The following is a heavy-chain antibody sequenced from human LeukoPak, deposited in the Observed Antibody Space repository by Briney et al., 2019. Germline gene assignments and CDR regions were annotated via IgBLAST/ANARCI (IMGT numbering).Heavy chain of an antibody. CDR2: MNPNSGNT. J-gene: IGHJ6*02. Sequence: ASVKVSCKASGYTFTSYDINWVRRATGQGLEWMGWMNPNSGNTGYAQKFQGRVTMTRNTSISTAYMELSSLRSEDTAVYYCARVPRGAAVHYYYYYYGMDVWGQGTTVTVSS. CDR1: GYTFTSYD. D-gene: IGHD6-25*01. CDR3: ARVPRGAAVHYYYYYYGMDV. V-gene: IGHV1-8*01.